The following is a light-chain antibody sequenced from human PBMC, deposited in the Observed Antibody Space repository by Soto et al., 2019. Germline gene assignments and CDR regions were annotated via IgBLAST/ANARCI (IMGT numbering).Light chain of an antibody. J-gene: IGLJ2*01. Sequence: QSVLTQPPSASGTPGQRVTISCSGSSSNIGSNTVNWYQQLPGTAPKLLIYTNSQRPSGVPDRFSGSKSGTLASLAISGIQYEDEDDYYCAVWDKSLNGLLFGGGTQLTVL. CDR3: AVWDKSLNGLL. V-gene: IGLV1-44*01. CDR1: SSNIGSNT. CDR2: TNS.